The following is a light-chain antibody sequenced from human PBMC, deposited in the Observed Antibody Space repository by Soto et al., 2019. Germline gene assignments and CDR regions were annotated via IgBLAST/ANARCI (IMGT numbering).Light chain of an antibody. CDR1: QRVLYSSNNKNY. V-gene: IGKV4-1*01. CDR2: WAS. J-gene: IGKJ1*01. CDR3: QQYYSTPLT. Sequence: IVMTQSPESLSVSLGERATINCKSSQRVLYSSNNKNYLAWYQQKPRQPPNLLIYWASTRESGVPDRFSGSGSGTDSTLTISSLQAEDVAVYYCQQYYSTPLTFGQGTKVEIK.